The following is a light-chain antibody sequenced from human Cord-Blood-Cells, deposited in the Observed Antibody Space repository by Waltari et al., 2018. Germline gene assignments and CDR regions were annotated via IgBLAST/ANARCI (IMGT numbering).Light chain of an antibody. J-gene: IGLJ2*01. CDR1: RNDVGVDNY. CDR3: SSYTSSSTLV. CDR2: DVS. Sequence: QAALTQPAPGSGSAGQSLPFSCPGTRNDVGVDNYVSWYQQHPGKAPKLMIYDVSKRPSGVSNRFSGSKSGNTASLTISGLQAEDAADYYCSSYTSSSTLVFGGGTKLTVL. V-gene: IGLV2-14*01.